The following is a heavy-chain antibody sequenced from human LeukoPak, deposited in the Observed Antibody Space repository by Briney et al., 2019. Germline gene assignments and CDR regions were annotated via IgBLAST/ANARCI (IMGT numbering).Heavy chain of an antibody. CDR3: AKERKLLPFDG. CDR1: GFTVSSNY. V-gene: IGHV3-66*01. CDR2: IYSGGST. J-gene: IGHJ4*02. Sequence: GGSLRLSCAASGFTVSSNYMSWVRQAPGKGLEWVSVIYSGGSTYYADSVKGRFTISRDNSKNTLYLQMNSLRAGGTGVYYCAKERKLLPFDGWGQGTLVTVSS. D-gene: IGHD1-26*01.